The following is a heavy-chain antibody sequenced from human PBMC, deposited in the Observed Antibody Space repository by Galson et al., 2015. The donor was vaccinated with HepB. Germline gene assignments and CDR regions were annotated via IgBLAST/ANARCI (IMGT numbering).Heavy chain of an antibody. Sequence: SVKVSCKASGGTFSSYAISWVRQAPGQGLEWMGGIIPIFGTANYEQKFQGRVTITADESKSTAYMELRSLRSDDTAVYYCARWELSPRRAFDYWGQGTLVTVSS. J-gene: IGHJ4*02. CDR3: ARWELSPRRAFDY. V-gene: IGHV1-69*13. CDR1: GGTFSSYA. D-gene: IGHD1-26*01. CDR2: IIPIFGTA.